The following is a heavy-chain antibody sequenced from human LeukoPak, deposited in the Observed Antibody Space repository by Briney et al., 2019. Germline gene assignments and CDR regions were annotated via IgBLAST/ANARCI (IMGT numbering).Heavy chain of an antibody. D-gene: IGHD4-17*01. J-gene: IGHJ4*02. CDR2: ISSSSSYI. Sequence: GRSLRLSCAASGFTFSSYSMNWVRQAPGKGLEWVSSISSSSSYIYYADSVKGRFTISRDNAKNSLYLQMNSLRAEDTAVYYCARGDYGDFGYFDYWGQGTLVTVSS. V-gene: IGHV3-21*01. CDR3: ARGDYGDFGYFDY. CDR1: GFTFSSYS.